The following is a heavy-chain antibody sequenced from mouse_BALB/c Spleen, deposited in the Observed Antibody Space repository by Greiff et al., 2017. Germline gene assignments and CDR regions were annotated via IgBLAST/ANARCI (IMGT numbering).Heavy chain of an antibody. CDR3: AREDRYAAMDY. J-gene: IGHJ4*01. D-gene: IGHD2-14*01. Sequence: EVQRVESGGDLVKPGGSLKLSCAASGFTFSSYGMSWVRQTPDKRLEWVATISSGGSYTYYPDSVKGRFTISRDNAKNTLYLQMSSLKSEDTAMYYCAREDRYAAMDYWGQGTSVTVSS. CDR1: GFTFSSYG. V-gene: IGHV5-6*01. CDR2: ISSGGSYT.